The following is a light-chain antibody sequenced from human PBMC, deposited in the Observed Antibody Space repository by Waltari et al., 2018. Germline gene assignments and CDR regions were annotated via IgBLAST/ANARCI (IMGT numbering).Light chain of an antibody. CDR3: QMYVRLPVT. V-gene: IGKV3-20*01. J-gene: IGKJ1*01. Sequence: SARARDSVSKYLAWYQQRPGQAPRLLSDAASSRATGVPDRFSGSGSGTDFSLTISRLEPEDFAVYYCQMYVRLPVTFGQGTKVEIK. CDR2: AAS. CDR1: DSVSKY.